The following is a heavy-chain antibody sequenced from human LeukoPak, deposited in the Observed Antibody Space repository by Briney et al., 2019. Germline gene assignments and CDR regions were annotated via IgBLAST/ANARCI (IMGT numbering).Heavy chain of an antibody. D-gene: IGHD3-10*01. CDR1: GASISSSNW. J-gene: IGHJ5*02. CDR2: INPSGST. V-gene: IGHV4-4*02. Sequence: SETLSLTCAVSGASISSSNWWSCARQPPGKGLEWIGVINPSGSTNYNPSLKSRVTISVDASKNQFSLNLTSVTAADTAVYYCARGRFNYGPWGQGTLVTVSS. CDR3: ARGRFNYGP.